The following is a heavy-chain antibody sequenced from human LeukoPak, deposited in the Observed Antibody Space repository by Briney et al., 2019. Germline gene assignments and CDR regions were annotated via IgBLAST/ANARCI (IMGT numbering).Heavy chain of an antibody. CDR1: GGSISSSSYY. Sequence: SETLSLTCTVSGGSISSSSYYWGWIRQPPGKGLEWIGSIYYSGSTYYNPSLKSRVTISVDTSKNQFSLKLSSVTAADTAVYYCASTATHDYGDYAAFDIWGQGTMVTVSS. J-gene: IGHJ3*02. V-gene: IGHV4-39*01. D-gene: IGHD4-17*01. CDR3: ASTATHDYGDYAAFDI. CDR2: IYYSGST.